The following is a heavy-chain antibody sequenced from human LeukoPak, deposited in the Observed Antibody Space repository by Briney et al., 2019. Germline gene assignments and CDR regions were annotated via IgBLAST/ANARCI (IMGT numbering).Heavy chain of an antibody. CDR2: IYYSGST. D-gene: IGHD6-19*01. J-gene: IGHJ4*02. CDR3: ARDLVWLVNSNYFDY. CDR1: GGSFSSYY. Sequence: PSETLSLTCAVYGGSFSSYYWSWIRQPPGKGLEWIGSIYYSGSTYYNPSLKSRVTISVDTSKNQFSLKLSSVTAADTAVYYCARDLVWLVNSNYFDYWGQGTLVTVSS. V-gene: IGHV4-34*01.